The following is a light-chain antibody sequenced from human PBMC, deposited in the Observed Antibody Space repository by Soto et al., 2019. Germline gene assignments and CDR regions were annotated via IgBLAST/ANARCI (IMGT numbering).Light chain of an antibody. V-gene: IGLV1-44*01. CDR3: ATWDDSLNGRYV. CDR2: SHD. CDR1: SSNIGTYT. J-gene: IGLJ1*01. Sequence: QSVLTQPPSASGAPGQRVTTSCSGTSSNIGTYTVNWYQHLPGRAPKLLIFSHDQRPSGVPGRISASKSGTSASLDISGLQSEDEADYYCATWDDSLNGRYVFGTGTKVTVL.